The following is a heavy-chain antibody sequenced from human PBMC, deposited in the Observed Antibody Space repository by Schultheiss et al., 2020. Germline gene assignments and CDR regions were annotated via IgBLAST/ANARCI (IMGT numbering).Heavy chain of an antibody. V-gene: IGHV3-69-1*01. CDR1: GFTFSDHY. CDR2: ISGSGDRT. Sequence: GGSLRLSCAASGFTFSDHYMEWVRQAPGKGLEWVSAISGSGDRTFDADSVKGRFTISRDNAKNSLYLQMNSLRAEDTAVYYCARVWGYYGGNNRYFDYWGQGTLVTVS. J-gene: IGHJ4*02. CDR3: ARVWGYYGGNNRYFDY. D-gene: IGHD4-23*01.